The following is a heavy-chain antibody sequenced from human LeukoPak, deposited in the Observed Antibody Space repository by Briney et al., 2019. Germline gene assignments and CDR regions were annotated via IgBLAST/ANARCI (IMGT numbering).Heavy chain of an antibody. D-gene: IGHD5-12*01. Sequence: SVKVSCTASGGTFSSYAMSWVRQAPGQGLEWMGRVISIFGIANYAQKFQGRVTITADKSTSTAYMELSSLRSEDTAVYYCARCDVDIVATIGFDPWGQGTLVTVSS. CDR2: VISIFGIA. CDR3: ARCDVDIVATIGFDP. J-gene: IGHJ5*02. CDR1: GGTFSSYA. V-gene: IGHV1-69*04.